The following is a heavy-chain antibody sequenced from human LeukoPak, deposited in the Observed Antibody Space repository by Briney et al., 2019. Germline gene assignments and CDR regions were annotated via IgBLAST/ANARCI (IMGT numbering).Heavy chain of an antibody. D-gene: IGHD3-22*01. J-gene: IGHJ4*02. Sequence: PGRSLRLSCAASGFSFSTYGMHSVRQAPGKGLEWVAMIWYDASGQHYADSVKGRFTISRDTSKNTLYLQMNSLRAEDTAVYFCARDSLYDDNGYYHYFDYWGQGTLVTVSS. CDR3: ARDSLYDDNGYYHYFDY. V-gene: IGHV3-33*01. CDR1: GFSFSTYG. CDR2: IWYDASGQ.